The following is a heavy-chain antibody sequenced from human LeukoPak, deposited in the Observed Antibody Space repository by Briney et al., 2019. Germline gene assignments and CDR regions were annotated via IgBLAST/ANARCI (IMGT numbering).Heavy chain of an antibody. CDR3: ARDQYDYGTDPYYFDY. J-gene: IGHJ4*02. CDR2: IIPIFGTA. CDR1: GGTFSSYA. D-gene: IGHD3-10*01. V-gene: IGHV1-69*01. Sequence: SVKVSCKASGGTFSSYAISWVRQAPGQGLEWMGGIIPIFGTANYAQKFQGRVTITADESTSTAYMELSSLRSEDTAVYYCARDQYDYGTDPYYFDYWGQGTLVTVSS.